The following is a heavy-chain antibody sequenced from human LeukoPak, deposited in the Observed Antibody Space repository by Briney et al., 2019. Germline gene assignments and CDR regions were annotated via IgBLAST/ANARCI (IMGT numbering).Heavy chain of an antibody. CDR1: GFTVSGKY. CDR3: ARGGPGEDDILTGSHGY. CDR2: IYSGGST. V-gene: IGHV3-53*01. Sequence: GGSLRLSCAASGFTVSGKYMSWVRQAQGKGLEWVSVIYSGGSTYYADSVEGRFNISRDNSKNTLYLQMNRLRAEDTAVYYCARGGPGEDDILTGSHGYWGQGTLVTVSS. D-gene: IGHD3-9*01. J-gene: IGHJ4*02.